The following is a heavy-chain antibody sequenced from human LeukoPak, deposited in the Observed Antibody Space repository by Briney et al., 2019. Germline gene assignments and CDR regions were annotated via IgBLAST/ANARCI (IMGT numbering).Heavy chain of an antibody. J-gene: IGHJ4*02. Sequence: KPSGTLSLTCAVSGGSTSSYYRSWIRQPPGKGLEWIGYIYYSGSTNYNPSLKSRVTISVDTSKNQFSLKLSSVTAADTAVYYCASSHTYQPYYFDYWGQGTLVTVSS. CDR3: ASSHTYQPYYFDY. D-gene: IGHD3-16*01. CDR1: GGSTSSYY. V-gene: IGHV4-59*01. CDR2: IYYSGST.